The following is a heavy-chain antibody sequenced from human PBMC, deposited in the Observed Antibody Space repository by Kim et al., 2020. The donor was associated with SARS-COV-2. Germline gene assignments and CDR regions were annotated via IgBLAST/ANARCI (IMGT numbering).Heavy chain of an antibody. D-gene: IGHD3-3*01. J-gene: IGHJ4*02. CDR3: ANLYDLAG. V-gene: IGHV3-23*01. CDR2: GGNT. Sequence: GGNTSYRAAVKGRFTISRDNSKTTLYLQMNSRRAEDTAVYYCANLYDLAGWGQGTLVTVSS.